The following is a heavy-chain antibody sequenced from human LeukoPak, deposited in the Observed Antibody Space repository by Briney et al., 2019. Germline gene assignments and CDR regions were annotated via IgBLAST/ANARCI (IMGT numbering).Heavy chain of an antibody. V-gene: IGHV1-2*02. CDR1: GYTFTGYY. D-gene: IGHD3-10*01. CDR2: INPNSGGT. Sequence: AASVKVSCKASGYTFTGYYMHWVRQAPGQGLEWMGWINPNSGGTNYAQKFQGRVTMTRDTSISTAYMELSRLRSDDTAVYYCARLNYGSGSYPSLFDYWGQGTLVTVSS. J-gene: IGHJ4*02. CDR3: ARLNYGSGSYPSLFDY.